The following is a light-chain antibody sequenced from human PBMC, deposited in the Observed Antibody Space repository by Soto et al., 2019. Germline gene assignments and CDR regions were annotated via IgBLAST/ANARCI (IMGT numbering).Light chain of an antibody. V-gene: IGLV2-14*01. CDR2: DVS. J-gene: IGLJ2*01. Sequence: QSVLTKPASVSGSPGQSITISCTGTSSDVGGYNYVSWYQQHPGKAPKLMIYDVSNRPSGVSNRFSGSKSGNTASLTISGLQAEDEADYYCSSYTSSSTLRGVFGGGTKLTVL. CDR1: SSDVGGYNY. CDR3: SSYTSSSTLRGV.